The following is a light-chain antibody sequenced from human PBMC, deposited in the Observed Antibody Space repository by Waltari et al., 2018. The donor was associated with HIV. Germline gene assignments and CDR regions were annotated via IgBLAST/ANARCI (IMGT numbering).Light chain of an antibody. CDR3: QQYNSHSYA. Sequence: DVQMTQSPSTLSAGVGDKVTITCRASQIINNWLAWYQQKPGKPPKLLIYKTSYLESGVTRRFSGSGSGADFTLIIDGLQPDDFATYYCQQYNSHSYAFGQGTKVDVK. V-gene: IGKV1-5*03. CDR1: QIINNW. CDR2: KTS. J-gene: IGKJ2*01.